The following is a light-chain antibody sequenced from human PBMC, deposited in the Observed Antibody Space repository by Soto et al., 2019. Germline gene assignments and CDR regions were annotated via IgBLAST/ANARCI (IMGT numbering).Light chain of an antibody. V-gene: IGLV2-14*01. CDR3: SSYTSSSTLLYV. Sequence: QSVLTQPASMSWSPGQSITISCTGTSSDVGGYKYVSWYQQHPGKAPKLMIYEVSNRPSGVSNRFSGSKSGNTASLTISGLQAEDEADYYCSSYTSSSTLLYVFGTGTKVTVL. CDR1: SSDVGGYKY. J-gene: IGLJ1*01. CDR2: EVS.